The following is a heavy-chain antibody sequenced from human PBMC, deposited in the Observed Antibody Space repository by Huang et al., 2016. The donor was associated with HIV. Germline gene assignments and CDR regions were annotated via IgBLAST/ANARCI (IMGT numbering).Heavy chain of an antibody. CDR3: ASRRTTPESYYLDV. CDR2: ICPNDADT. Sequence: EVQLVQSGAEVKKPGESLKISCQISGFKFTSYWIAWGRQRPGQGLEWVGTICPNDADTRYSTACQGHGTISADKSISTAVLQWSSLRAADTALYFCASRRTTPESYYLDVWGNGTTVIVSS. V-gene: IGHV5-51*03. CDR1: GFKFTSYW. D-gene: IGHD2-15*01. J-gene: IGHJ6*04.